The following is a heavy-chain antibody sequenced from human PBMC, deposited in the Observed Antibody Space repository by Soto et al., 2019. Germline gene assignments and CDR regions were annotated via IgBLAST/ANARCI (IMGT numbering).Heavy chain of an antibody. CDR1: GFTFSSYA. CDR2: LSGDGRST. J-gene: IGHJ5*02. CDR3: VKGNWAYSYNNWFDP. D-gene: IGHD5-18*01. V-gene: IGHV3-64D*06. Sequence: PGGSLRLSCAASGFTFSSYAMHWVRQAPGKGLEYVSALSGDGRSTYYADSVKGRFTVFRDNSKNTLFLQMSSLRVEDTAVYYCVKGNWAYSYNNWFDPWGQGTLVTVSS.